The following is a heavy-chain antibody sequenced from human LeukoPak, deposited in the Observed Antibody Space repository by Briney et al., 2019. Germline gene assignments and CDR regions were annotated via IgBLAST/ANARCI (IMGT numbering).Heavy chain of an antibody. CDR2: ISSSSSYI. J-gene: IGHJ4*02. V-gene: IGHV3-21*01. CDR1: GFTFSSYW. D-gene: IGHD3-10*02. Sequence: GGSLRLSCAASGFTFSSYWMSWVRQAPGKGLEWVSSISSSSSYIYYADSVKGRFTISRDNAKNSLYLQMNSLRAEDTAVYYCAREGWSGLQFDYWGQGTLVTVSS. CDR3: AREGWSGLQFDY.